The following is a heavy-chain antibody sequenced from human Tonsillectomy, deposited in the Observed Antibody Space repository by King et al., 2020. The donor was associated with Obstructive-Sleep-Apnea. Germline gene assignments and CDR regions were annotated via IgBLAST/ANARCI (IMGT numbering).Heavy chain of an antibody. V-gene: IGHV3-21*01. CDR3: ARGYDISTGYSGDS. J-gene: IGHJ5*01. Sequence: VQLVESGGGLVKPGGSLRLSCTASGSTFITYSMHWVRQAPGKGLEWVSSISNTGTYMYYADSVKGRFTISRDNAKNSLFLQMNSLRAEDTAVYYCARGYDISTGYSGDSWGQGTLVTVSS. CDR2: ISNTGTYM. CDR1: GSTFITYS. D-gene: IGHD3-9*01.